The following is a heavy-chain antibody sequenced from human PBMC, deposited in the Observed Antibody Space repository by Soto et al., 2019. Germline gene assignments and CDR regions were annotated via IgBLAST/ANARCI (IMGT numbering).Heavy chain of an antibody. V-gene: IGHV4-30-4*01. CDR1: GGSISSGDYY. D-gene: IGHD4-17*01. Sequence: SETLSLTCTVSGGSISSGDYYWSWIRQPPGKGLEWIGYIYYSGSTYYNPSLKSRVTISVDTSKNQFSLKLSSVTAADTAVYYCARVSFGYGDYLNDGDGMDVWGQGTTVTVSS. CDR2: IYYSGST. CDR3: ARVSFGYGDYLNDGDGMDV. J-gene: IGHJ6*02.